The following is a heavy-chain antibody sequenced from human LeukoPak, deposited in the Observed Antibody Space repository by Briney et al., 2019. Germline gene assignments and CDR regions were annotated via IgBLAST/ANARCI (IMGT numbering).Heavy chain of an antibody. V-gene: IGHV3-30*04. J-gene: IGHJ6*03. D-gene: IGHD5-12*01. CDR1: GITFSSYT. Sequence: GGSLRLSCAASGITFSSYTMHWVRQAPGKGLEWVAVISYDGSNKLYADSVKGRFTISRDNSKNTLYLQMNSLRAEDTAVYYCAKDTVKVTTIRRVPHYMDVWGKGTTVTISS. CDR3: AKDTVKVTTIRRVPHYMDV. CDR2: ISYDGSNK.